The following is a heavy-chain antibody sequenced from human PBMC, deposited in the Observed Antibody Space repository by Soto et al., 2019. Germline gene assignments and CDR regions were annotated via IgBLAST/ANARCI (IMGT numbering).Heavy chain of an antibody. CDR3: AKDVLDRRYGNHYGADY. D-gene: IGHD5-12*01. V-gene: IGHV3-30*18. Sequence: QVQLVESGGSVVQPGRSLRLSCAASGFTFSNYGMHWVRQTPDKGLEWVAIMSYDGTRQWYADSVKGRFTISRDNSQNTLYLQMNTLRPEDTAVYYCAKDVLDRRYGNHYGADYWGQGTLVTVSS. CDR2: MSYDGTRQ. J-gene: IGHJ4*02. CDR1: GFTFSNYG.